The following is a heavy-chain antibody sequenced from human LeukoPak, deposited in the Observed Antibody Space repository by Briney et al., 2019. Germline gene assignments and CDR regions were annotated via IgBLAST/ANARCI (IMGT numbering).Heavy chain of an antibody. CDR2: INPNSGGT. D-gene: IGHD3-10*01. J-gene: IGHJ5*02. CDR1: GYTFTGYY. V-gene: IGHV1-2*06. CDR3: ASLYYYGSGSYQRRWFDP. Sequence: ASLKVSCKASGYTFTGYYMYWVRPAPGEGLEWMGRINPNSGGTNYAQNFQSGVTMSRDTSISTAYIELSRLKSDDTAVYYCASLYYYGSGSYQRRWFDPWGQGTLVTVSS.